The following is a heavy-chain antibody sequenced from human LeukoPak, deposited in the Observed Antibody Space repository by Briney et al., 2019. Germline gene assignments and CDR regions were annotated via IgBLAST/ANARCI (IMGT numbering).Heavy chain of an antibody. J-gene: IGHJ4*02. CDR2: IYTSGST. D-gene: IGHD3-10*01. CDR3: AGVSLVRGAPDYYFDY. V-gene: IGHV4-4*07. CDR1: GDSISNYY. Sequence: SETLSLTCTVSGDSISNYYWSWIRQPAGKGLEWIGRIYTSGSTNYNPSLKSRVTMSVDTSKNQFSLKLSSVTAADTAVYYCAGVSLVRGAPDYYFDYWGQGTLVTVSS.